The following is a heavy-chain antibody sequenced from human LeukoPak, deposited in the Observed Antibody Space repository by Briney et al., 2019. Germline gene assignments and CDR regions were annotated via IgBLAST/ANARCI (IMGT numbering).Heavy chain of an antibody. J-gene: IGHJ4*02. V-gene: IGHV4-38-2*01. CDR2: FYHSGST. CDR3: ARSFGQSRFDY. D-gene: IGHD3-3*01. CDR1: GYSISSGYY. Sequence: PSETLSLTCGVSGYSISSGYYWGWIRQPPGKGLEWIGSFYHSGSTYYNPSLKSRVTTSEDTSRDQFSLKLSSVTAADTAMYYCARSFGQSRFDYWGQGILVTVSS.